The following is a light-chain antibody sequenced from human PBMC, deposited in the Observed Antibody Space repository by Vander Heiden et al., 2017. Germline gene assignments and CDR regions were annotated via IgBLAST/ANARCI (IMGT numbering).Light chain of an antibody. J-gene: IGKJ4*01. CDR3: QQYDNFPLT. CDR2: DAS. Sequence: DIQMTQSPSSLSASVGDRVTITCQASQDISNYLNWYQRKPGKAPKLLIYDASNLETGVPSRISGSGSGTDFTFTISSLQPEDIATYYCQQYDNFPLTFGGGTKVEI. CDR1: QDISNY. V-gene: IGKV1-33*01.